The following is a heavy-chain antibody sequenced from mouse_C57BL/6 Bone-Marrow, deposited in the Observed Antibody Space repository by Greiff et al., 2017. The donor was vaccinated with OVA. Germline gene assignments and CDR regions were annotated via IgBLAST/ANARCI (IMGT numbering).Heavy chain of an antibody. CDR2: IFPGSGST. CDR1: GYTFTDYY. V-gene: IGHV1-75*01. D-gene: IGHD1-1*01. CDR3: ARRGVIYYYGPWYFDV. Sequence: QVQLQQSGPELVKPGASVKISCKASGYTFTDYYINWVKQRPGQGLEWIGWIFPGSGSTYYNEKFKGKATLTVDKSSSTAYMLLRSLTSEDSAVYFCARRGVIYYYGPWYFDVWGTGTTVTVSS. J-gene: IGHJ1*03.